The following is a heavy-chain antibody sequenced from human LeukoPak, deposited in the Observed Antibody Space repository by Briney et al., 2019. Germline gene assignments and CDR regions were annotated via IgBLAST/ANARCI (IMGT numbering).Heavy chain of an antibody. CDR3: ARPVTPHYYYYYMDV. Sequence: PSETLSLTCTVSGGSISSSSYYWGWIRQPPGKGLEWSGSIYYSGSTYYNPSLKSRVTISVDTSKNQFSLKLSSVTAADTAVYYCARPVTPHYYYYYMDVWGKGTTVTVSS. V-gene: IGHV4-39*01. J-gene: IGHJ6*03. D-gene: IGHD1-14*01. CDR1: GGSISSSSYY. CDR2: IYYSGST.